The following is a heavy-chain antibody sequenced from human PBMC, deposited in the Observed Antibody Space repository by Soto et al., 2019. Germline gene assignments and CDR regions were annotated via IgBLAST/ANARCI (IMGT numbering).Heavy chain of an antibody. J-gene: IGHJ6*02. CDR1: GFTFSSYD. CDR3: ARRKWYYYGMDV. Sequence: WGSLRLSCAASGFTFSSYDMHWVRQATGKGLEWVSAIGTAGDTYYPGSVKGRFTISRENAKNSLYLQMNSLRAEDTAVYYCARRKWYYYGMDVWGQGTTVTVSS. V-gene: IGHV3-13*01. D-gene: IGHD2-8*01. CDR2: IGTAGDT.